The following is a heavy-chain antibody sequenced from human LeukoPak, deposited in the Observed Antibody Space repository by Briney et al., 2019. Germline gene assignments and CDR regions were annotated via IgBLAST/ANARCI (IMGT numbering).Heavy chain of an antibody. CDR1: GFTFSSYS. D-gene: IGHD4-17*01. J-gene: IGHJ4*02. V-gene: IGHV3-21*01. CDR3: ARVGSTVTTFDY. CDR2: ISSSSSYI. Sequence: GGSLRLSCAASGFTFSSYSMNWVRQAPGKGLEWVSFISSSSSYIYYADSVKGRFTISRDNAKNSLYLQMNSLRAEDTAVYYCARVGSTVTTFDYWGQGTLVTVSS.